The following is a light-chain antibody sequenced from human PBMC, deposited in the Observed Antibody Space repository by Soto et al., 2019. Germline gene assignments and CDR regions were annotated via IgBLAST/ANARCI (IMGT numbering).Light chain of an antibody. CDR1: QSISSW. CDR2: KAS. J-gene: IGKJ4*01. V-gene: IGKV1-5*03. CDR3: QQYNSYSPLT. Sequence: DIQMIQSPSTLSASVGDRVTITCRASQSISSWLAWYQQKPGKAPKLLIYKASSLESGVPSRFSGSGSGTEFTLTTSSLQPDDFATYYCQQYNSYSPLTFGGGTKVDIK.